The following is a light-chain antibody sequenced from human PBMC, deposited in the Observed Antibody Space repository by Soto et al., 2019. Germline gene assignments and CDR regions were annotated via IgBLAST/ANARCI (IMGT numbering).Light chain of an antibody. Sequence: HSELTHPASVTGAHVQALTISCTKTSSDVGGYNFVSWYQQHPDKAPKLMIYDVTNRPSGVSNRFSGSKSGNTASLTISGLQAEDEADYYCSSYTSISTYVFGTGTKVTVL. J-gene: IGLJ1*01. CDR3: SSYTSISTYV. CDR1: SSDVGGYNF. V-gene: IGLV2-14*01. CDR2: DVT.